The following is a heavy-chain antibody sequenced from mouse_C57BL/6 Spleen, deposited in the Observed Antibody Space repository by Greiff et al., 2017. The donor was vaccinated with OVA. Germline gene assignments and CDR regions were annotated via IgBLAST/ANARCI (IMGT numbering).Heavy chain of an antibody. J-gene: IGHJ1*03. CDR2: IDPSVSYT. V-gene: IGHV1-69*01. Sequence: VQLQQPGAELVMPGASVKLSCKASGYTFTSYWMHWVKQRPGQGLEWIGEIDPSVSYTNYNQKFKGKSTWTVDKSSSTAYMQLSSLTSEDSAVYYCARRITWYFDVWGTGTTVTVSS. CDR3: ARRITWYFDV. CDR1: GYTFTSYW. D-gene: IGHD2-4*01.